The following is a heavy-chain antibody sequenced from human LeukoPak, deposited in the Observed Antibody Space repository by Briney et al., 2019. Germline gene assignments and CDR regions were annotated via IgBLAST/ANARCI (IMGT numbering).Heavy chain of an antibody. CDR3: ARAHYYDSSGRPPGDY. CDR2: IIPIFGTA. J-gene: IGHJ4*02. Sequence: GASVKVSCKASGGTFSSYAISWVRQAPGQGLEWMGRIIPIFGTANYAQKFQGRVTITTDESTSTAYMELSSRRSEDTAVYYCARAHYYDSSGRPPGDYWGQGTLVTVSS. V-gene: IGHV1-69*05. D-gene: IGHD3-22*01. CDR1: GGTFSSYA.